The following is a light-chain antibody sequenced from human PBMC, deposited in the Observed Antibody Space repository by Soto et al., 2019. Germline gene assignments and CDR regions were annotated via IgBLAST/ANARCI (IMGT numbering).Light chain of an antibody. V-gene: IGLV1-40*01. CDR2: GST. CDR3: TTWDDRLSGPV. CDR1: GSNIGAPYD. J-gene: IGLJ3*02. Sequence: QSVLTQPPSLSGAPGQRVTISCTGSGSNIGAPYDVHWYQHLPGTAPKLLIYGSTNRPSGVPGRFSGSKSGTSASLAITGLQAEDEADYYCTTWDDRLSGPVFGGGTKVTVL.